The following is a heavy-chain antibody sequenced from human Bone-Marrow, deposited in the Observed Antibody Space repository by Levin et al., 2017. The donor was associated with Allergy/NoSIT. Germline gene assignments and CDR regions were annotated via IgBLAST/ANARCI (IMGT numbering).Heavy chain of an antibody. CDR3: AKDRCTGGVCNFFDY. CDR1: GFPFSSYG. J-gene: IGHJ4*02. V-gene: IGHV3-30*18. Sequence: GGSLRLSCAASGFPFSSYGMHWVRQAPGKGLEWVAIISYDGRDQNFADSVKGRFSISRDNSKNPLFLQMSDLGPEETAVYYCAKDRCTGGVCNFFDYWGPGTLATVSS. CDR2: ISYDGRDQ. D-gene: IGHD2-8*02.